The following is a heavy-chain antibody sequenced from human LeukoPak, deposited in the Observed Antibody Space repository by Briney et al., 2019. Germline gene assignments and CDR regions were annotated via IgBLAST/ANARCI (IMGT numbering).Heavy chain of an antibody. V-gene: IGHV3-7*01. CDR3: ARGYCSSTSCYPDAYYYYYMDV. Sequence: GGSLRLSCAASGFTFSSYWMSWVRQAPGKGLEWVANIKQDGSEKYYVDSVKGRFTISRDNAKNSLYLQMNSLRAEDTAVYYCARGYCSSTSCYPDAYYYYYMDVWGKGTTVTVSS. CDR1: GFTFSSYW. J-gene: IGHJ6*03. CDR2: IKQDGSEK. D-gene: IGHD2-2*01.